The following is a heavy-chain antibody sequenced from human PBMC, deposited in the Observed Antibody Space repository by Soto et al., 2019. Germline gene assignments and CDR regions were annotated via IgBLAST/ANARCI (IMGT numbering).Heavy chain of an antibody. J-gene: IGHJ4*02. CDR2: ISYDGSNK. Sequence: QVQLVESGGGVVQPGRSLRLSCAASGFTFSSYGMHWVRQAPGKGLEWVAGISYDGSNKYYADSVKGRFTISRDNSKNTLYLQMNSLRAEDTAVYYCAKGRWQQLDYFDYWGQGTLVTVSS. D-gene: IGHD6-13*01. CDR1: GFTFSSYG. V-gene: IGHV3-30*18. CDR3: AKGRWQQLDYFDY.